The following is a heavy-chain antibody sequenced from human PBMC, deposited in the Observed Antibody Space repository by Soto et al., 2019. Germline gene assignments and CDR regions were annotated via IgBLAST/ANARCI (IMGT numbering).Heavy chain of an antibody. CDR2: IYYSGST. Sequence: SETLSLTCTVSGGSISSSSYYWGWIRQPPGKGLEWIGSIYYSGSTYYNPSLKSRVTISVDTSKNQFSLKLSSVTAADTAVYYCAWQLLLSIAVAGTFDYWGQGTLVTVSS. J-gene: IGHJ4*02. CDR1: GGSISSSSYY. V-gene: IGHV4-39*01. CDR3: AWQLLLSIAVAGTFDY. D-gene: IGHD6-19*01.